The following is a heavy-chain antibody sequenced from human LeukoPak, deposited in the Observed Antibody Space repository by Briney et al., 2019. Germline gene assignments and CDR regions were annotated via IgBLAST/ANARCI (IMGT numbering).Heavy chain of an antibody. D-gene: IGHD5-12*01. CDR1: GASFSGYY. CDR3: ARGVATENDAFDI. CDR2: INHSGST. J-gene: IGHJ3*02. V-gene: IGHV4-34*01. Sequence: KSSETLSLTCAVYGASFSGYYWSWIRQPPGKGLEWIGEINHSGSTNYNPSPKRRVTISVDTSKNQFSLKLISVTAADTAVYYCARGVATENDAFDIWGQGTMVTVSS.